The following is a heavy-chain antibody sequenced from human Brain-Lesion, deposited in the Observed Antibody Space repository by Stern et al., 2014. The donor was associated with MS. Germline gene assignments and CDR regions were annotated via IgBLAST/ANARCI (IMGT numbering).Heavy chain of an antibody. J-gene: IGHJ5*01. V-gene: IGHV3-74*02. CDR2: VNNDGRRT. CDR1: GLTFSHYW. Sequence: EVQLVESGGGLVQPGGSLRPSCAASGLTFSHYWIHWVRKAQGKRLVWVSRVNNDGRRTSYADSVKGRFTMSRDNAKNTLYLQMNSLRVEDTAIYYCARGERWFDSWGQGTLVTVSS. CDR3: ARGERWFDS. D-gene: IGHD3-10*01.